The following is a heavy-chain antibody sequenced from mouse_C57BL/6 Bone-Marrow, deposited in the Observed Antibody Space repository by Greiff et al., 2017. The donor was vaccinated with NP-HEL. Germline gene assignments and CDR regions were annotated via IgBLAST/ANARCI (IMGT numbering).Heavy chain of an antibody. Sequence: VQLQQSGAELAKPGASVKLSCKASGYTFTSYWMHWVKQRPGQGLEWIGYINPSSGYTKYNQKFKDKATLTAAKSSSTAYMQLNNLTYEDSAGYYCARSRDYWGQGTSVTVSS. CDR3: ARSRDY. V-gene: IGHV1-7*01. CDR1: GYTFTSYW. CDR2: INPSSGYT. J-gene: IGHJ4*01.